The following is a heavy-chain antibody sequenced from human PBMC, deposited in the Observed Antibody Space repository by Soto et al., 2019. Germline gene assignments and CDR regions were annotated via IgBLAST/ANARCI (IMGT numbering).Heavy chain of an antibody. Sequence: GASVKVSCKASGYTFTGYYMHWVRQAPGQGLEWMGWINPNSGGTNYAQKFQGWVTMTRDTSISTAYMELSRLRSDDTAVYYCARDTSITIFGVATDSSMDVWGQGTTVTV. CDR1: GYTFTGYY. J-gene: IGHJ6*02. V-gene: IGHV1-2*04. D-gene: IGHD3-3*01. CDR2: INPNSGGT. CDR3: ARDTSITIFGVATDSSMDV.